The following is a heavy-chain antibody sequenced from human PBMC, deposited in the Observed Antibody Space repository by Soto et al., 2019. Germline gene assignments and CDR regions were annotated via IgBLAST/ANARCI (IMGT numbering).Heavy chain of an antibody. CDR1: GFTFSSYG. CDR2: ISYDGSNK. Sequence: GGSLRLSCAASGFTFSSYGIHWVRQAPGKGLEWVAVISYDGSNKYYADSVKGRFTISRDNSKNTLYLQMNSLRAEDTAVYYCAKDWEYCSSTSCSNYYYYGMDVWGQGTTVTVSS. D-gene: IGHD2-2*01. V-gene: IGHV3-30*18. CDR3: AKDWEYCSSTSCSNYYYYGMDV. J-gene: IGHJ6*02.